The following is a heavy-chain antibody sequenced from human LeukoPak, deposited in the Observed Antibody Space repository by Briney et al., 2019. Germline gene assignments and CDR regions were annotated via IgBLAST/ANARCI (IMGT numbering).Heavy chain of an antibody. CDR2: ISSSSSYI. V-gene: IGHV3-21*01. CDR1: GFTFSSYS. D-gene: IGHD4-17*01. J-gene: IGHJ3*02. CDR3: ARSYGDYALGAFDI. Sequence: PGGSLRLSCAASGFTFSSYSMNWVRQAPGKGLEWVSSISSSSSYIYYADSVKGRFTISRGNAKNSLYLQMNSLRAEDTAVYYCARSYGDYALGAFDIWGQGTMVTVSS.